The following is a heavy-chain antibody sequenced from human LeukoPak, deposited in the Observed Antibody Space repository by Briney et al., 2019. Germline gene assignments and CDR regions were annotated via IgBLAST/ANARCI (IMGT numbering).Heavy chain of an antibody. CDR2: IYYSGST. V-gene: IGHV4-59*08. Sequence: SETLSLTCTVSGGSISSYYWSWIRQPPGKGLEWIGYIYYSGSTNYNPSLKSRVTISVDTSKNQFSLKLSSVTAADTAVYCCARHGHYYDSSGYYRWGSYYFDYWGQGTLVTVSS. CDR3: ARHGHYYDSSGYYRWGSYYFDY. D-gene: IGHD3-22*01. CDR1: GGSISSYY. J-gene: IGHJ4*02.